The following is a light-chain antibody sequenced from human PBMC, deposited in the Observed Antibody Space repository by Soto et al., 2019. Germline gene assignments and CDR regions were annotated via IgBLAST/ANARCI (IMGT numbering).Light chain of an antibody. V-gene: IGKV1-5*03. CDR1: QSISSW. Sequence: DIQMTQCPSTLSASVGDRVTITCRASQSISSWLAWYQQKPGKVPKLLIYKAYSLESGVPSRFSGSGSGTEFTLTISSLQPDDFATYYCQQYNSNPLTFGGGTKVEIK. CDR3: QQYNSNPLT. CDR2: KAY. J-gene: IGKJ4*01.